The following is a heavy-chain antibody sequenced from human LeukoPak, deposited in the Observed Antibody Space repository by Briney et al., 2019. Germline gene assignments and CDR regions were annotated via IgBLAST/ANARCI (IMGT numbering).Heavy chain of an antibody. D-gene: IGHD2/OR15-2a*01. CDR1: GGSITDYF. V-gene: IGHV4-59*08. CDR3: ARHEFLKPPDY. Sequence: VKPSETLSLTCTVSGGSITDYFWSWIRQPPGKGLEWIGYIYYSEGTTYNPSLKGRVTISVDTSKNQFSLKLASVTAADTAVYYCARHEFLKPPDYWGQGTLVTVSS. CDR2: IYYSEGT. J-gene: IGHJ4*02.